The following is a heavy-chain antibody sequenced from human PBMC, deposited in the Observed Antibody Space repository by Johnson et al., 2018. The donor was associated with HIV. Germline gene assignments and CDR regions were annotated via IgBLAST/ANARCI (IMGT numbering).Heavy chain of an antibody. CDR3: ARRKTVYAHGSLDAFDI. Sequence: EVQLVESGGGVVRPGGSLRLSCEGSGFSIDDYAMSWVRQAPGKGLEWVSYISSSGSTIYYADSVKGRFTVSRDNAKNSLFLQMNTLRAEDTAVYYGARRKTVYAHGSLDAFDIWGQGTMVTVSS. J-gene: IGHJ3*02. CDR1: GFSIDDYA. D-gene: IGHD2-8*01. CDR2: ISSSGSTI. V-gene: IGHV3-48*03.